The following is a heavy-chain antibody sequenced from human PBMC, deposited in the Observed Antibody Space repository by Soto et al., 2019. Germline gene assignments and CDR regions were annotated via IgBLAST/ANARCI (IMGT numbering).Heavy chain of an antibody. CDR2: IYYSGST. CDR1: GGSISSSSYY. Sequence: QLQLQESGPGLVKPSETLSLTCTVSGGSISSSSYYWGWIRQPPGKGLEWIGSIYYSGSTYYNPSLKSRVTISVDTSKNQFSLKLSSVTAADTAVYYCARLQMVTRGGYYYGMDVWGQGTTVTVSS. D-gene: IGHD2-21*02. CDR3: ARLQMVTRGGYYYGMDV. J-gene: IGHJ6*02. V-gene: IGHV4-39*01.